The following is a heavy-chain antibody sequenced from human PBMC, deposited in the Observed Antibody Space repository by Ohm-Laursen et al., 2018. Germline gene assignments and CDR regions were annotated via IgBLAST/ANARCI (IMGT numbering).Heavy chain of an antibody. J-gene: IGHJ5*02. V-gene: IGHV4-59*01. Sequence: SETLSLTCAVYGGSFSGYYWSWIRQPPGKGLEWIGYIYYSGSTNYNPSLKSRVTISVDTSKNQFSLKLSSVTAADTAVYYCARDRDLSWFDPWGQGTLVTVSS. CDR3: ARDRDLSWFDP. CDR2: IYYSGST. D-gene: IGHD2-21*02. CDR1: GGSFSGYY.